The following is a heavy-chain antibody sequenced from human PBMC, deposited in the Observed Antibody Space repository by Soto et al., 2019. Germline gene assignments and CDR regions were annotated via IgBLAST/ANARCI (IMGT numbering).Heavy chain of an antibody. J-gene: IGHJ4*02. CDR2: IIPTLHIA. CDR1: GGSFSSYT. D-gene: IGHD5-12*01. V-gene: IGHV1-69*02. CDR3: ARRKGMATVLDY. Sequence: QVQLVQSGAEVKKPGSSVKVSCKASGGSFSSYTFSWVRQAPGQGLEWMGRIIPTLHIANYAQKFQGRVTITADESTGTDYMELSSLVSDATAVYDCARRKGMATVLDYWGQGTLVTVSS.